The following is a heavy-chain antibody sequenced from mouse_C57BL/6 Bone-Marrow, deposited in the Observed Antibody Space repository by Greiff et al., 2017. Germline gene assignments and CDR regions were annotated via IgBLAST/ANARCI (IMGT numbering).Heavy chain of an antibody. CDR3: TAEEDDSGRAY. CDR2: IDPENGDT. CDR1: GFNFKDDY. V-gene: IGHV14-4*01. Sequence: VQLQQSGAELVRPGASVKLSCTASGFNFKDDYMHWVKQRPEQGLEWIGWIDPENGDTEYASKFQGKATITADTSSNTAYLQLSSLTSADTAVYYCTAEEDDSGRAYWGQGTLVTGSA. D-gene: IGHD3-2*01. J-gene: IGHJ3*01.